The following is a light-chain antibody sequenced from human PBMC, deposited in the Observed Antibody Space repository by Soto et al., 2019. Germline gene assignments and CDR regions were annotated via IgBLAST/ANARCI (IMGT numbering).Light chain of an antibody. CDR1: SSDVGGYNY. J-gene: IGLJ1*01. V-gene: IGLV2-8*02. CDR3: SSYVGTNSYV. Sequence: SDLSQPPSACRSRGQSVTISCTGTSSDVGGYNYVSWYQQHPGKAPKLIIYEVYKRPSGVPDRFSGSKSGNTAALTVSGLQAEDEADYYCSSYVGTNSYVFGTGTKVTVL. CDR2: EVY.